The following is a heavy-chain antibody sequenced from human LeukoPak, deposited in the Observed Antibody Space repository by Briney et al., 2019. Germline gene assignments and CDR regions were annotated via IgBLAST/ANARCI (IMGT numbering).Heavy chain of an antibody. CDR1: GFTFSSYW. J-gene: IGHJ5*02. CDR3: ARRGTHYCISTDCNPSWYDP. D-gene: IGHD2-2*01. Sequence: PGGSLRLSCAASGFTFSSYWMTWVRQAPGKGLEWLANIKEDGSETYYVESVKGRFTISRDNAKNSLYLQMNSLRAEDTAVYYCARRGTHYCISTDCNPSWYDPWGQGTLVTVSS. V-gene: IGHV3-7*01. CDR2: IKEDGSET.